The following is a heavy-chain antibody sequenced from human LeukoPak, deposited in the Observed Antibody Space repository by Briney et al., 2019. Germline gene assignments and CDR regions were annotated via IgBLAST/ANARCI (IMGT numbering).Heavy chain of an antibody. J-gene: IGHJ4*02. V-gene: IGHV4-34*01. CDR2: INHSGST. Sequence: TTSETLSLTCAVYGGSFSGYYWSWIRQPPGKGLEWIGEINHSGSTNYNPSLKSRVTISVDTSKNQFSLKLSSVTAADTAVYYCARGHRSSWYSDYWGQGTLVTVSS. CDR3: ARGHRSSWYSDY. D-gene: IGHD6-13*01. CDR1: GGSFSGYY.